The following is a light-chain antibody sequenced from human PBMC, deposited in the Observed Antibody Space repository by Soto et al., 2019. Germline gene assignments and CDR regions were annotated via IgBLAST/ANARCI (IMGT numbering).Light chain of an antibody. J-gene: IGKJ4*01. CDR3: LQDHNYPLT. CDR1: QDIRSD. Sequence: AIQMTQFPSSLSASVGDRVTITCRASQDIRSDLGWYQQRPGKAPKVLIYAASSLQSGVPSRFSGSGSGTDFTLTISSLQPEDFATYYCLQDHNYPLTFGGGTKVDIK. CDR2: AAS. V-gene: IGKV1-6*01.